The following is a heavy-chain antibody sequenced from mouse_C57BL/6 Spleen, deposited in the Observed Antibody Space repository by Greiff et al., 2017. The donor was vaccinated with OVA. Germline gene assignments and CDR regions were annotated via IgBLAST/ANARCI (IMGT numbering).Heavy chain of an antibody. CDR2: ISYDGSN. Sequence: EVQRVESGPGLVKPSQSLSLTCSVTGYSITSGYYWNWIRQFPGNKLEWMGYISYDGSNNYNPSLKNRISITRDTSKNQFFLKLNSVTTEDTATYYCAAIYYGSFYWYFDVWGTGTTVTVSS. CDR1: GYSITSGYY. CDR3: AAIYYGSFYWYFDV. V-gene: IGHV3-6*01. J-gene: IGHJ1*03. D-gene: IGHD2-2*01.